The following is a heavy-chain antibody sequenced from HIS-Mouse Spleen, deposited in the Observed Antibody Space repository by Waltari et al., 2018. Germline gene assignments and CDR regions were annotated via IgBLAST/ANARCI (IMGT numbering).Heavy chain of an antibody. Sequence: QVQLVESGGGVVQPGRSLRLSCAASGFTFSSYGMHWVRQAPGKGLELVAVISYDGSNKYYADSVKGRFTISRDNSKNTLYLQMNSLRAEDTAVYYCAKDRGSPLYFDYWGQGTLVTVSS. V-gene: IGHV3-30*18. CDR3: AKDRGSPLYFDY. D-gene: IGHD1-26*01. CDR2: ISYDGSNK. J-gene: IGHJ4*02. CDR1: GFTFSSYG.